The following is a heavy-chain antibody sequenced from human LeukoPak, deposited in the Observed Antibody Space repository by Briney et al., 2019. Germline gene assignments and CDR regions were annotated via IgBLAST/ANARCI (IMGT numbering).Heavy chain of an antibody. CDR1: GFTFSTYS. CDR2: ITSSNSYI. Sequence: GGSLRLSCAASGFTFSTYSMNWVRQAPGKGLEWVSSITSSNSYIHYADSVKGRFTISRDNSKNTLYLQMNSLRAEDTAVYYCAEMGYSSGWGDYWGQGTLVTVSS. J-gene: IGHJ4*02. CDR3: AEMGYSSGWGDY. D-gene: IGHD6-19*01. V-gene: IGHV3-21*01.